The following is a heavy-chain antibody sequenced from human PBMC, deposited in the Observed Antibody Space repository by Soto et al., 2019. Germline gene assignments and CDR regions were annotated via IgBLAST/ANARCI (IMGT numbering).Heavy chain of an antibody. CDR3: ARLWVHLSGSYYYYYYGMDV. CDR2: IYPGDSDT. CDR1: GYSFTSYW. J-gene: IGHJ6*02. D-gene: IGHD3-10*01. V-gene: IGHV5-51*01. Sequence: PGESLKISCKGSGYSFTSYWIGWVRQMPGKGLEWMGIIYPGDSDTRYSPSFQGQVTISADKSISTAYLQWSSLKASDTAMYYCARLWVHLSGSYYYYYYGMDVWGQGTTVTVSS.